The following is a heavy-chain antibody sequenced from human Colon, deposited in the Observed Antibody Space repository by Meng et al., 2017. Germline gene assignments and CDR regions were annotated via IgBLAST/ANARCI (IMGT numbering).Heavy chain of an antibody. CDR3: ARGGGCVNGVCGSLDY. D-gene: IGHD2-8*01. Sequence: GPGLGDPSGTLLLPCAVSGGSITTHNWWSWVRQPPGKGLEWIGEIHPSGGTNYNPSLKSRVTMSIDNSKRQFSLNLSSVTAADTAVYYCARGGGCVNGVCGSLDYWGQGTLVTVSS. CDR1: GGSITTHNW. CDR2: IHPSGGT. V-gene: IGHV4-4*02. J-gene: IGHJ4*02.